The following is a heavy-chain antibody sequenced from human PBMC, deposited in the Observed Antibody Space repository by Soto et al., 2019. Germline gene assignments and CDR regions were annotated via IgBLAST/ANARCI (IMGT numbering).Heavy chain of an antibody. J-gene: IGHJ4*02. Sequence: EVQLLESGGGLVQPGGSLRLSCAASGLTFSGYGMSWVRQAPGTGLEWVSAISGSGSTTYYAASVKGRFTISRDDSKNTLFLQMNSLRAEDTAVYYCVTRSRGLQSSPPRLDSWGQGTLVTVSS. CDR2: ISGSGSTT. V-gene: IGHV3-23*01. CDR1: GLTFSGYG. D-gene: IGHD4-4*01. CDR3: VTRSRGLQSSPPRLDS.